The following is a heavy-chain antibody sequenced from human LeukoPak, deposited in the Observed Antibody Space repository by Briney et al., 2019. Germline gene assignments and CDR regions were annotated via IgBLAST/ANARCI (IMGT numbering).Heavy chain of an antibody. J-gene: IGHJ4*02. D-gene: IGHD3-22*01. CDR3: ASDRTLDYYDSSGYYCGYFDY. Sequence: GGSLRLSCAASGFTFSSYAMHWVRQAPGKGLEWVAVISYDGSNKYYADSVKGRFTISRDNSKNTLYLQMNSLRAEDTSVYYCASDRTLDYYDSSGYYCGYFDYWGQGTLVTVSS. V-gene: IGHV3-30-3*01. CDR2: ISYDGSNK. CDR1: GFTFSSYA.